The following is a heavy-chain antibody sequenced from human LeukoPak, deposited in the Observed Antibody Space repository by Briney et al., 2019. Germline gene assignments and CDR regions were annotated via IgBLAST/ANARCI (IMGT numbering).Heavy chain of an antibody. CDR3: ARGGGLDV. V-gene: IGHV3-74*01. CDR2: MNSDGTSI. D-gene: IGHD3-16*01. J-gene: IGHJ6*02. Sequence: GGSLRLSCVVSGFTFTNYWMQWVRQVPGKGLVWVARMNSDGTSIIHADSVKGRFTISRDNAKNSLYLQMSNLRAEDTAVYFCARGGGLDVWGQGATVTVSS. CDR1: GFTFTNYW.